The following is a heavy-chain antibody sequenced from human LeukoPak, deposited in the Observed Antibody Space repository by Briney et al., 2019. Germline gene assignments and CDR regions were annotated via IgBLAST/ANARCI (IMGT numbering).Heavy chain of an antibody. Sequence: SGTLSLTCAVSGGSISSSNWWSWVRQPPGKGLEWIGEIYHSGSTNYNPSLKSRATISVDKSENQFSLKLSSVTAADTAVYYCARDLHYGSGSYSFDYWGQGTLVTVYS. CDR1: GGSISSSNW. D-gene: IGHD3-10*01. CDR3: ARDLHYGSGSYSFDY. CDR2: IYHSGST. J-gene: IGHJ4*02. V-gene: IGHV4-4*02.